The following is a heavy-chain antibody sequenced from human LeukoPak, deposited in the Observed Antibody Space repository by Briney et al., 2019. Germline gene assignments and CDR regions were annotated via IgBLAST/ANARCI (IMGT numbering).Heavy chain of an antibody. D-gene: IGHD5-18*01. CDR1: GYTLTELS. CDR2: FDLEDGET. J-gene: IGHJ4*02. V-gene: IGHV1-24*01. Sequence: GASVKVSCKGSGYTLTELSMHWVRQAPGKGLEWMGGFDLEDGETIYAQKFQGRVTMTEDTSTDTAYMELSSLRSEDTAVYYCATGPPPGYSYNFSYWGRGTLVTVSS. CDR3: ATGPPPGYSYNFSY.